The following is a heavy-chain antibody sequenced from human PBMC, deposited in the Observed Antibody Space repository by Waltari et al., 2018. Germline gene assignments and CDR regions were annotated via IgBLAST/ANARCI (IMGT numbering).Heavy chain of an antibody. J-gene: IGHJ4*02. CDR3: AKRGPRELLRLSWIPYFDF. V-gene: IGHV3-23*01. CDR2: ISGSGFTT. CDR1: GFSFTSYA. D-gene: IGHD1-26*01. Sequence: EVQLLESGGALVQPGGSLRLSCSAAGFSFTSYAMYWFRQAPGKGLEWVSGISGSGFTTYYADSVKGRFTISRDNSQNTLFLQMNSLGAEDTALYYCAKRGPRELLRLSWIPYFDFWGLGTLVTVSS.